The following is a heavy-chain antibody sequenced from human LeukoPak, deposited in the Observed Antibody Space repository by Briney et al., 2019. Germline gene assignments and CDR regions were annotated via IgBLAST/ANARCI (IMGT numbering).Heavy chain of an antibody. Sequence: SETLSLTCTVSGGSISSSSYYWGWIRQPPGKGLEWIGSIYYSGSTYYNPSLKSRVTISVDTSKNQFSLKLSSVTAADTAVYYCARDYGGSHAFDIWGQGTMVTVSS. V-gene: IGHV4-39*07. CDR2: IYYSGST. CDR3: ARDYGGSHAFDI. J-gene: IGHJ3*02. CDR1: GGSISSSSYY. D-gene: IGHD4-23*01.